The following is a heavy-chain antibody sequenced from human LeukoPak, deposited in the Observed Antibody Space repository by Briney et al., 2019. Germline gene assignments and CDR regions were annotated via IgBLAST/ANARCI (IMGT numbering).Heavy chain of an antibody. V-gene: IGHV1-2*02. CDR3: ARGGATVVGTRADWFDA. J-gene: IGHJ5*02. D-gene: IGHD4-11*01. CDR2: MHPTTGGS. Sequence: GASVKVSCTASGYTFSGNYLTWLRQAPGQGFEWMGWMHPTTGGSNLAQKFQGRVTMTGDIDINTVYMELTGLTSDDTDVYYRARGGATVVGTRADWFDAWGQGTLVTVSS. CDR1: GYTFSGNY.